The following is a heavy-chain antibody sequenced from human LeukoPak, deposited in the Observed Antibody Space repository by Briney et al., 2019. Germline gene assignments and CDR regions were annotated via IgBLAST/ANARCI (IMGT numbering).Heavy chain of an antibody. D-gene: IGHD1-26*01. J-gene: IGHJ4*02. CDR2: IHTSGST. V-gene: IGHV4-4*07. CDR3: ACGRGRTVMMRPAYFDY. CDR1: GGPNSEYY. Sequence: SETQALTCTVSGGPNSEYYWSWMRQPAGKGLEWIGRIHTSGSTNYNPSLKSRVTISIDTYKNQFSLKLSSVTATDTAVYYCACGRGRTVMMRPAYFDYWGQGTLVTVSS.